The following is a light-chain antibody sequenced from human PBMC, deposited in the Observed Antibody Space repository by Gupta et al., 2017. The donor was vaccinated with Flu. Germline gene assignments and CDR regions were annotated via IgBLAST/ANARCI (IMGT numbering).Light chain of an antibody. J-gene: IGLJ1*01. CDR2: EVS. CDR1: SSDVGGYNF. CDR3: SADAGSSNYV. V-gene: IGLV2-8*01. Sequence: QSALTQPPSASGSPGQSVTISCTGTSSDVGGYNFVSWYQQHPGKAPNLMIYEVSKRPSGVPDRFSGSKSGNTASLTVSGRKKEEEADYYCSADAGSSNYVFGTGIKVTVL.